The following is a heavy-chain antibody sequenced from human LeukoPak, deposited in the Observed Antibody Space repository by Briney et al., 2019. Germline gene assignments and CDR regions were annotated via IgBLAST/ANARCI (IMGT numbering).Heavy chain of an antibody. CDR3: ARDDGYCSGGSCYYFDY. CDR1: GFTVSSNY. CDR2: IYSGGST. J-gene: IGHJ4*02. Sequence: PGGSLRLSCAASGFTVSSNYISWVRQAPGKGLEWVSVIYSGGSTYYADSVKGRFTISRDNSKNTLYLQMNSLRAEDTAVYYCARDDGYCSGGSCYYFDYWGQGTLVTVSS. V-gene: IGHV3-53*01. D-gene: IGHD2-15*01.